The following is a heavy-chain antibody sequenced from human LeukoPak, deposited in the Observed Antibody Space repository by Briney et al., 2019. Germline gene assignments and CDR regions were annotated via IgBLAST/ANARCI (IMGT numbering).Heavy chain of an antibody. D-gene: IGHD6-13*01. CDR1: GFTFSSYG. J-gene: IGHJ4*02. Sequence: GRSLRLSCAASGFTFSSYGMHWVRQAPGKGLEWVAVIWYDGSNKYYADSVKGRFTISRDNSKNTLYLQMNSLRAEDTAVYYCARDYKYAAAGTDYWGQGTLVTVSS. CDR2: IWYDGSNK. V-gene: IGHV3-33*01. CDR3: ARDYKYAAAGTDY.